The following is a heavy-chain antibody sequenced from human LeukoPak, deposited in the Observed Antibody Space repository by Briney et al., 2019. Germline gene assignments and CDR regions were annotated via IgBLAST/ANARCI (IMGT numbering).Heavy chain of an antibody. Sequence: PSETLSLTCTVSGYSISSGYFWGWIRQPPGKGLEWIGSIYHSGSTYYNPSLKSRVTMSVDTSKNQFSLKLSSVTAADTAVYYCARGPVMDDYVWGSYLKALFDYWGQGTLVTVSS. J-gene: IGHJ4*02. CDR1: GYSISSGYF. V-gene: IGHV4-38-2*02. CDR2: IYHSGST. CDR3: ARGPVMDDYVWGSYLKALFDY. D-gene: IGHD3-16*02.